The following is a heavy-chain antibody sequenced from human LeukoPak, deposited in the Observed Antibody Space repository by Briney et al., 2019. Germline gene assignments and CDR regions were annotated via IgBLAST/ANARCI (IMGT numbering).Heavy chain of an antibody. Sequence: GGSLRLSCAASGFTFSYHWMTWVRQAPGKGLEWVANIKNDGAVKNYVDSVKGRFTISRDNAKNSLYLQMNSLRAEDTAVYYCANLGIVGATNYYYYYGMDVWGQGTTVTVSS. D-gene: IGHD1-26*01. CDR1: GFTFSYHW. J-gene: IGHJ6*02. CDR2: IKNDGAVK. CDR3: ANLGIVGATNYYYYYGMDV. V-gene: IGHV3-7*01.